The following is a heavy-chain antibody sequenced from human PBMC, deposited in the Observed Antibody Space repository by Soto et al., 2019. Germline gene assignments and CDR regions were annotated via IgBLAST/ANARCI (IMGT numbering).Heavy chain of an antibody. CDR2: IIPIFGTA. J-gene: IGHJ5*02. V-gene: IGHV1-69*13. CDR3: ARVTYSSSWYNWFDP. CDR1: GGTFSSYA. D-gene: IGHD6-13*01. Sequence: GASVKVSCKASGGTFSSYAISWVRQAPGQGLEWMGGIIPIFGTANYAQKFQGRVTITADESTSTAYMELSSLRSEDTAVYYCARVTYSSSWYNWFDPWGQGTLVTVSS.